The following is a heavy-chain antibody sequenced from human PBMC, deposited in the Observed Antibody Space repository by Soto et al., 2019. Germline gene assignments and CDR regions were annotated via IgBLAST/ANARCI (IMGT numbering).Heavy chain of an antibody. V-gene: IGHV4-39*01. Sequence: PSETLSLTCTLSGGSISISGYYWGWIRQAPGKGLEWNGNIYSDGRTSYNPSLRSRVALAIGKSKHQFSLKLTSVEDSDTAIYYCATKKSSYVAFSPGMDVWGAGNPVNVS. J-gene: IGHJ6*02. CDR1: GGSISISGYY. D-gene: IGHD5-12*01. CDR2: IYSDGRT. CDR3: ATKKSSYVAFSPGMDV.